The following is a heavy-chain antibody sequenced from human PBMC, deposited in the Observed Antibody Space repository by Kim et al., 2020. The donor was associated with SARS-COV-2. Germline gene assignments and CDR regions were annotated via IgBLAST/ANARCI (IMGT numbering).Heavy chain of an antibody. J-gene: IGHJ4*02. Sequence: SETLSLTCTVSGGSISSSSYYWGWIRQPPGKGLEWIGSIYYSGSTYYNPSLKSRVTISVDTSKNQFSLKLSSVTAADTAVYYCASRDLRYFDNFDYWGQGTLVTVSS. V-gene: IGHV4-39*01. D-gene: IGHD3-9*01. CDR1: GGSISSSSYY. CDR3: ASRDLRYFDNFDY. CDR2: IYYSGST.